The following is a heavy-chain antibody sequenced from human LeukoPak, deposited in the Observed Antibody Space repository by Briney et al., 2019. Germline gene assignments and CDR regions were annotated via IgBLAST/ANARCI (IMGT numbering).Heavy chain of an antibody. D-gene: IGHD2-21*02. CDR2: LSGSGGST. CDR3: AKDLRICAGDCRDAFDI. CDR1: GFSLSNFG. Sequence: GGSLRLSCAASGFSLSNFGMSWVRQAPGKGLDLVSGLSGSGGSTYYPDSVKGRLTISRDNSKNTLYLQMNSLRAEDTAVYYCAKDLRICAGDCRDAFDIWGQGTTVIVSP. V-gene: IGHV3-23*01. J-gene: IGHJ3*02.